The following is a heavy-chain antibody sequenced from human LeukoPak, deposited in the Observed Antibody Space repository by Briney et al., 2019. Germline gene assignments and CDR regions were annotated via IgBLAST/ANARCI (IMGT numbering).Heavy chain of an antibody. Sequence: SGGSLRLSCAASGFTFSSYAMSWVRQAPGKGLEWVSAISGSGGSTYYADSVKGRFTISRDNSKNTLYLQMNSLRAEDTAVYYCARASGSYYSGGRAFDYWGQGTLVTVSS. CDR1: GFTFSSYA. J-gene: IGHJ4*02. CDR3: ARASGSYYSGGRAFDY. D-gene: IGHD1-26*01. CDR2: ISGSGGST. V-gene: IGHV3-23*01.